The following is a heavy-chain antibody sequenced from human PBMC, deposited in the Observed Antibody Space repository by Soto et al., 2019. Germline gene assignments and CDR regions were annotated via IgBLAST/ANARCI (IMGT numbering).Heavy chain of an antibody. CDR2: ISGGGVGT. D-gene: IGHD2-2*01. V-gene: IGHV3-23*01. CDR3: AKMGRGSSANCFSTAGCLYAFGT. J-gene: IGHJ3*02. CDR1: GFTFGNYA. Sequence: EVQLLESGGGLVQPGGPLRLSCAASGFTFGNYAMIWVRQAPGKGLEWVSTISGGGVGTYYVNSVSGRFTISRENSSNTVYAQMNSLIAEDTSVDCCAKMGRGSSANCFSTAGCLYAFGTWCQGKMVSVSS.